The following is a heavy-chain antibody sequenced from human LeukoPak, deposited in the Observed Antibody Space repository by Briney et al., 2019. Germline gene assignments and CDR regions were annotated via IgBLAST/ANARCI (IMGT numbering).Heavy chain of an antibody. CDR1: GYTFTNYG. D-gene: IGHD6-6*01. J-gene: IGHJ3*02. CDR3: ARGVFRSSPWAAFDI. CDR2: ISAYNGNT. Sequence: ASVKVSCKASGYTFTNYGISWVRQAPGQGLEWMGWISAYNGNTNYAQKLQGRVTMTTDTSTSTAYMELRSLRSDDTAVYYCARGVFRSSPWAAFDIWGQGTMVTVSS. V-gene: IGHV1-18*01.